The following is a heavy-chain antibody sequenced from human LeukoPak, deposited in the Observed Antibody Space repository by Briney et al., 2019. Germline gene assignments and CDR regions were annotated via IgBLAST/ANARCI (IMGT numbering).Heavy chain of an antibody. CDR1: GFIFSRYW. D-gene: IGHD6-13*01. J-gene: IGHJ4*02. CDR2: IDQSGNEK. V-gene: IGHV3-7*01. Sequence: GGSLRLSCAASGFIFSRYWMTWVRRAPGKGLEWVANIDQSGNEKFYVDSVKGRFTISRDNSKNSLYLQLNSLRVEDTAVYYCARDQGAAGDFWGQGTLVTVSS. CDR3: ARDQGAAGDF.